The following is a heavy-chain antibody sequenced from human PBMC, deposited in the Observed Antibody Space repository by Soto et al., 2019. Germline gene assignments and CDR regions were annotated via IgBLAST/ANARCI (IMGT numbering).Heavy chain of an antibody. CDR2: ISFSSTYI. D-gene: IGHD1-1*01. J-gene: IGHJ4*02. V-gene: IGHV3-21*01. CDR3: ARDRTGQTRTDY. CDR1: GFPFDRFY. Sequence: EVNLVESGGGLVKPGGSLRLSCAASGFPFDRFYMTWLRQSPRKGLEWVASISFSSTYIYYGDSVRGRFTISRDNAKNSLFLQMYSLRDEATAVFYCARDRTGQTRTDYWGQGTLVTVSS.